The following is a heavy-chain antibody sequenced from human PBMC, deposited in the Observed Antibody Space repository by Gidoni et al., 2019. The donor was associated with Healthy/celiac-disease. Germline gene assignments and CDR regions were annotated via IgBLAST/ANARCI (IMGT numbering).Heavy chain of an antibody. D-gene: IGHD4-17*01. CDR3: ARGGATVVPLGAFDI. Sequence: QVQLQESGPGLVKPSQTLSLTCTVSGGSISSGGYYWSWSRQHPGKGLEWIGYIYYSGSTYYNPSLKSRVTISVDTSKNQFSLKLSSVTAADTAVYYCARGGATVVPLGAFDIWGQGTMVTVSS. CDR2: IYYSGST. CDR1: GGSISSGGYY. V-gene: IGHV4-31*03. J-gene: IGHJ3*02.